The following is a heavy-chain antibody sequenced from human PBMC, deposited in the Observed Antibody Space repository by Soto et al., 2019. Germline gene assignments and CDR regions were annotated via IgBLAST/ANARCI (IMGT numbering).Heavy chain of an antibody. Sequence: GGSLRLSCAASGFTFTRYSMNWVRQAPGKGLECVSSISSTTNYIYYGDSMKGRFTISRDNAKNSLYLEMNSLRAEDTAVYYCARESEDLTSNFDYWGQGTLVTVSS. V-gene: IGHV3-21*06. J-gene: IGHJ4*02. CDR3: ARESEDLTSNFDY. CDR1: GFTFTRYS. CDR2: ISSTTNYI.